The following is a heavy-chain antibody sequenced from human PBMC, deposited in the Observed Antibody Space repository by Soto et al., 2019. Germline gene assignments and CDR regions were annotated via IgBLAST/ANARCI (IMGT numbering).Heavy chain of an antibody. Sequence: GASVKVSCKASGYTFTSYAMHWVRQAPGQRLEWMGWINGGNGNTKYSQKFQGRVTITRDTSASTAYMELSSLRSEDTAVYYCARVASYYYGSGTLLGDYWGQGTLVTVSS. CDR2: INGGNGNT. V-gene: IGHV1-3*01. J-gene: IGHJ4*02. CDR1: GYTFTSYA. CDR3: ARVASYYYGSGTLLGDY. D-gene: IGHD3-10*01.